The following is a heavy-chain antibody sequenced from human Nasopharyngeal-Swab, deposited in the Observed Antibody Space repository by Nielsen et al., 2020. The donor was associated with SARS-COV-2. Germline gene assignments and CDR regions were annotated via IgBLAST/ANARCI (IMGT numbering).Heavy chain of an antibody. D-gene: IGHD6-13*01. Sequence: WIRQSPSRGLEWMGRTYYRSKWYNDYAVSVKSRITINPDTSKNQFSLQLNSVTPEDTAVYYCARDRGSSWPYYYYYGMDVWGQGTTVT. CDR3: ARDRGSSWPYYYYYGMDV. V-gene: IGHV6-1*01. J-gene: IGHJ6*02. CDR2: TYYRSKWYN.